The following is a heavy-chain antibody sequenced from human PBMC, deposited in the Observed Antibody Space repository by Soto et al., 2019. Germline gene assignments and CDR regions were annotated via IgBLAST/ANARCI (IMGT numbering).Heavy chain of an antibody. D-gene: IGHD3-9*01. J-gene: IGHJ6*03. CDR2: IKSKTDGGTT. Sequence: PGGSMRLSCAASGFTFSNAWMSWVRQAPGKGLEWVGRIKSKTDGGTTDYAAPVKGRFTISRDDSKNTLYLQMKSLKTEDTAVYYCTTYTYYDILTGPSAYYYYYYMDVWGKGTTGTVSS. CDR1: GFTFSNAW. V-gene: IGHV3-15*01. CDR3: TTYTYYDILTGPSAYYYYYYMDV.